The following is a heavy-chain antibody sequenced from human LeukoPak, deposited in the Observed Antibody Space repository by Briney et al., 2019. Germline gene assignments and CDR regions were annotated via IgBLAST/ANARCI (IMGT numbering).Heavy chain of an antibody. CDR1: GGTFSSYA. J-gene: IGHJ6*04. Sequence: SVKVSCKASGGTFSSYAISWVRQAPGQGLEWMGGIIPIFGTANYAQKFRGRVTITADESTSTAYMELSSLRSEDTAVYYCARGQHCSSTSCYEGGLDYYYYYGMDVWGKGTTVTVSS. CDR2: IIPIFGTA. CDR3: ARGQHCSSTSCYEGGLDYYYYYGMDV. D-gene: IGHD2-2*01. V-gene: IGHV1-69*13.